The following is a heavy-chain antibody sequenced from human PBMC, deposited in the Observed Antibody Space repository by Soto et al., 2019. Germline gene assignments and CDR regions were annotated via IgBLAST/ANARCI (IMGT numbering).Heavy chain of an antibody. J-gene: IGHJ6*02. V-gene: IGHV1-69*13. CDR3: ARGTDCTNGVCSASYYYYGMDV. CDR2: VIPIFRTA. Sequence: AVKISCKAAAGTFSSYAISWVRQAPGQGLEWVGGVIPIFRTANYAQKFQGRVTITADESTSTAYMELSSLRSEDTAVYYCARGTDCTNGVCSASYYYYGMDVWGQGTTVTV. D-gene: IGHD2-8*01. CDR1: AGTFSSYA.